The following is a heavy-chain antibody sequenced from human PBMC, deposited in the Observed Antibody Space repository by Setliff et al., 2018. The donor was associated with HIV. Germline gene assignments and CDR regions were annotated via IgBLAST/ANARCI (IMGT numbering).Heavy chain of an antibody. Sequence: PGGSLRLSCAASGFTFSTYAMTWVRQAPGKGLEWVSSLRGSGGGTIYTDSATGRFTISRDNSKNTLYLQMNSLRTDDTAVYYCARDPNGDYVGAFEIWGQGTMVT. CDR1: GFTFSTYA. J-gene: IGHJ3*02. CDR2: LRGSGGGT. D-gene: IGHD4-17*01. V-gene: IGHV3-23*01. CDR3: ARDPNGDYVGAFEI.